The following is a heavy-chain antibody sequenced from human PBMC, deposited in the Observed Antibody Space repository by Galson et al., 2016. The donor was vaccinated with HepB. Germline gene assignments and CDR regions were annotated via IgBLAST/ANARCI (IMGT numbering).Heavy chain of an antibody. CDR3: ARDFGGSDGHWFDP. V-gene: IGHV3-74*01. D-gene: IGHD1-26*01. CDR2: INSDGRSS. J-gene: IGHJ5*02. CDR1: GFTFSTYW. Sequence: SLRLSCAASGFTFSTYWMHWVRQAPGKGLVWVSHINSDGRSSTYADSVKGRFTISRDNAKNTLYLQMNGLRGEDTAVYFCARDFGGSDGHWFDPWGQGTLVTVSS.